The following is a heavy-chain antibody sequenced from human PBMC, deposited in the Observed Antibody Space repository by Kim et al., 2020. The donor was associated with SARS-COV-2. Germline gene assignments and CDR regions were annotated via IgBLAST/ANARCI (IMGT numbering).Heavy chain of an antibody. D-gene: IGHD3-3*01. Sequence: SVKVSCKASGGTFSSYAISWVRQAPGQGLEWMGGIIPIFGTANYAQKFQGRVTITADESTSTAYMELSSLRSEDTAVYYCARGGGGIYDCWSGYLYWGQGTLVTVSS. CDR1: GGTFSSYA. J-gene: IGHJ4*02. CDR3: ARGGGGIYDCWSGYLY. CDR2: IIPIFGTA. V-gene: IGHV1-69*13.